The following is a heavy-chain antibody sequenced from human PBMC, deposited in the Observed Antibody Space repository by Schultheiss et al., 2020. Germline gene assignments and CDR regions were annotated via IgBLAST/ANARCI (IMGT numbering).Heavy chain of an antibody. J-gene: IGHJ4*02. CDR2: FSGSAGGT. CDR1: GFTFSSYG. Sequence: GGSLRLSCAASGFTFSSYGMHWVRQAPGKGLQWVSTFSGSAGGTYYADSVKGRFTISRDNSKNTLDLQMNSLRAEDTAVYYCAKEVGWELLLPFDYWGQGTLVTVSS. V-gene: IGHV3-23*01. D-gene: IGHD1-26*01. CDR3: AKEVGWELLLPFDY.